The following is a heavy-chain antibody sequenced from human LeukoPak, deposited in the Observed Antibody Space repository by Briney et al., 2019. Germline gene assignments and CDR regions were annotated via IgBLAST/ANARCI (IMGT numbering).Heavy chain of an antibody. CDR2: IKQDGSEK. CDR1: GFTFSNFW. Sequence: GGSLRLSCAASGFTFSNFWMGWARQGPGKGLEWVANIKQDGSEKYYVDSVKGRFTISRDNAKNSLYLQMNSLRAEDTAVYYCARAGGGVVTAIGDHDAFDIWGQGTMVTVSS. V-gene: IGHV3-7*01. CDR3: ARAGGGVVTAIGDHDAFDI. J-gene: IGHJ3*02. D-gene: IGHD2-21*02.